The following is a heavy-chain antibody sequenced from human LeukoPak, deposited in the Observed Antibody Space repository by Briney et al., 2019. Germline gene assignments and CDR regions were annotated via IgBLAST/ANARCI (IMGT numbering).Heavy chain of an antibody. D-gene: IGHD1-1*01. V-gene: IGHV3-7*01. Sequence: PGGSLRLSRAASGFSFSSYSMTSVREAPREGLEWVANIKQDASERYYVDSLKGRFTISRDNAKNSLYLQMNSLRAEDTAVYYCATPTAGTWHFDYWGQGTLVTVSS. J-gene: IGHJ4*02. CDR3: ATPTAGTWHFDY. CDR1: GFSFSSYS. CDR2: IKQDASER.